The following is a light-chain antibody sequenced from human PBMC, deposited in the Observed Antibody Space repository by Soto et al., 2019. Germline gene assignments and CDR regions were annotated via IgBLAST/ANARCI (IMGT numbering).Light chain of an antibody. J-gene: IGKJ3*01. CDR1: QGINSY. CDR2: ASS. V-gene: IGKV1-9*01. CDR3: QQLNSYPLT. Sequence: IQLTQSPSSLSASVGDRVTITCRASQGINSYLASYQQKPGKAPKLLIYASSTLQSGVPSRFSGSGSGTDFTLTISSLQPEDFATYYCQQLNSYPLTFGPGTKVAFK.